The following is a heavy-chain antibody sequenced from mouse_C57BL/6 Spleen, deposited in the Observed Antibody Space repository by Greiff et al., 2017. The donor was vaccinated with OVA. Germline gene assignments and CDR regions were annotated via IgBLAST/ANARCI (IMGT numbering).Heavy chain of an antibody. CDR3: ASGDGNYFDY. V-gene: IGHV1-4*01. D-gene: IGHD2-1*01. CDR1: GYTFTSYT. CDR2: INPSSGYT. Sequence: VQRVESGAELARPGASVKMSCKASGYTFTSYTMHWVKQRPGQGLEWIGYINPSSGYTKYNQKFKDKATLTADKSSSTAYMQLSSLTSEDSAVYYCASGDGNYFDYWGQGTTLTVSS. J-gene: IGHJ2*01.